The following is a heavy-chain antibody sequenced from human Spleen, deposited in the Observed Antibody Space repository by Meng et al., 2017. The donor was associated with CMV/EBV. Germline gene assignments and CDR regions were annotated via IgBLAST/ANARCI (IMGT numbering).Heavy chain of an antibody. V-gene: IGHV4-34*01. CDR1: SGSFSGYF. Sequence: LTCAVYSGSFSGYFWTWIRQPPGKGLEWIGEINHIGSANYNPSLESRVTIFLDTSKRQFSLRLTSVTVADTAVYYCASEPVGWYFDLWGRGTLVTVSS. D-gene: IGHD1-14*01. J-gene: IGHJ2*01. CDR3: ASEPVGWYFDL. CDR2: INHIGSA.